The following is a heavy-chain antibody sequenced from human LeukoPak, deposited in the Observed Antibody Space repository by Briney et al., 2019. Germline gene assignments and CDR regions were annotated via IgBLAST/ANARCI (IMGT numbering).Heavy chain of an antibody. CDR2: IYSGGRT. Sequence: GGSLRLSCAAPGFTVSSNYLSWVRKAQGKGLGWVSVIYSGGRTYYADSVKGRFTISRDNSKTTLYLQMTSLKPRTTPGYSFARPIVGAFGYWGQGTLVTVSS. D-gene: IGHD1-26*01. J-gene: IGHJ4*02. CDR1: GFTVSSNY. CDR3: ARPIVGAFGY. V-gene: IGHV3-66*01.